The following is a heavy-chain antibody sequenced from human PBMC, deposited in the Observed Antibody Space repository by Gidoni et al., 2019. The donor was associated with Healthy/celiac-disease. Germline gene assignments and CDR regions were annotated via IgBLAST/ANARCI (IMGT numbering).Heavy chain of an antibody. D-gene: IGHD6-13*01. CDR1: GYTFTGYY. V-gene: IGHV1-2*06. CDR2: INPNSGGT. J-gene: IGHJ3*02. CDR3: ASPRLAAAGTGAFDI. Sequence: QVQLVQSGAEVKKPGASVKVSCKASGYTFTGYYMHWVRQAPGQGLEWMGRINPNSGGTNYAQKFQGRVTMTRDTSISTAYMELSRLRSDDTAVYYCASPRLAAAGTGAFDIWGQGTMVTVSS.